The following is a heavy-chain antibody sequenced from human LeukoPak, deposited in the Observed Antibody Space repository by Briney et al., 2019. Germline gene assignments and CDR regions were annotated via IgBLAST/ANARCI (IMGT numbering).Heavy chain of an antibody. CDR3: AKASGRSAYGLDY. D-gene: IGHD3-16*01. Sequence: PGGSLRLSCVAAGFTFSDYGMHWVRQAPGKGLEWVAFIRNDGSKKYYVDSVKGRFTISRDDSKNTVYLQMYSLGPDDTAVYYCAKASGRSAYGLDYWGQGTLVTVFS. CDR1: GFTFSDYG. CDR2: IRNDGSKK. J-gene: IGHJ4*02. V-gene: IGHV3-30*02.